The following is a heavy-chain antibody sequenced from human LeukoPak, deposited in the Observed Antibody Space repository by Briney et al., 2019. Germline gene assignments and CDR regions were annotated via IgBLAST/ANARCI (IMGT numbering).Heavy chain of an antibody. CDR1: GFTVSSNY. V-gene: IGHV3-53*01. CDR2: IYSGGST. CDR3: ASGYYDSSGYFA. Sequence: GGSLRLSCAASGFTVSSNYMSWVRQAPGKGLEWVSVIYSGGSTYYADSVKGRFTISRDNSMNTLYLQMNSLRAEDTAVYYCASGYYDSSGYFAWGQGTLVTVSS. J-gene: IGHJ5*02. D-gene: IGHD3-22*01.